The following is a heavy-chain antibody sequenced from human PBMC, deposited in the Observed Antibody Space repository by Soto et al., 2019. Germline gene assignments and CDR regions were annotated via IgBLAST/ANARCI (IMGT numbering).Heavy chain of an antibody. CDR2: IYYSGST. V-gene: IGHV4-59*01. CDR1: GGSISSYY. D-gene: IGHD3-3*01. CDR3: ARDITDFWSGSWFDP. J-gene: IGHJ5*02. Sequence: PSETLSLTCTVSGGSISSYYWSWIRQPPGKGLEWIGYIYYSGSTNYNPSLKSRVTISVDTSKNQFSLKLSSVTAADTAVYYCARDITDFWSGSWFDPWGQGTLVTV.